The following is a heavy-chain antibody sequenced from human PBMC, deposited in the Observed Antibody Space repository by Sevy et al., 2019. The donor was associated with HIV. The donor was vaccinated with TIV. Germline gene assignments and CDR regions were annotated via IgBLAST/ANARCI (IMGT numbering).Heavy chain of an antibody. J-gene: IGHJ1*01. CDR2: IYTSGST. Sequence: SETLSLTFTVSGGSISFYYWSWIRQPAGKGLEWIGRIYTSGSTNYNPSLKSRVTMSIDTSKNQFSLKLSSVTAADTAMYYCARDEVAGNFQHWGQGTLVTVSS. V-gene: IGHV4-4*07. CDR1: GGSISFYY. CDR3: ARDEVAGNFQH.